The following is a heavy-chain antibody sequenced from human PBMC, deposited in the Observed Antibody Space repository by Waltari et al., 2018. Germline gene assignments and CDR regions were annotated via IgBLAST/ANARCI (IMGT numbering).Heavy chain of an antibody. CDR2: MTADGRSR. V-gene: IGHV3-23*01. CDR3: AKADFGDPFWYFDL. CDR1: GFGFGHDL. J-gene: IGHJ2*01. D-gene: IGHD4-17*01. Sequence: EVQLLESGGGLVQPGGSLRLSCAASGFGFGHDLMAWVRQAPGKGLEWVSTMTADGRSRNYADSVKGRFTISRDNSQNTLDLQMNTLRAEDTAVYFCAKADFGDPFWYFDLWGRGTLVTVSA.